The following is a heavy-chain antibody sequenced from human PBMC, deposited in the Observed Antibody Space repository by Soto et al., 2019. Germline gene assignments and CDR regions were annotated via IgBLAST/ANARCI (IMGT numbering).Heavy chain of an antibody. CDR2: VDSAGSGT. CDR3: ATVFEH. Sequence: VPLVESGGGSVQPGGSLRLSCVASGITFSGYWMHWVRQVPGKGLVWVARVDSAGSGTSYADSVKGRFTISRDNAKKTRSLQLASLCVEDTAVYYCATVFEHWGQGIAVTVSS. CDR1: GITFSGYW. V-gene: IGHV3-74*01. J-gene: IGHJ4*02.